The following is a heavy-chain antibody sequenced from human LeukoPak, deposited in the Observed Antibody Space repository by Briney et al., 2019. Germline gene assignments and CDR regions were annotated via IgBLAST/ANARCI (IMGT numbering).Heavy chain of an antibody. CDR1: GGSISSGGYY. CDR2: IYYSGST. Sequence: PSQTLSLTCTVSGGSISSGGYYWSWIRQHPGKGLEWIGYIYYSGSTYYNPSLKSRVTISVDTSKNQFSLKLSSVTAADTAVYYCARGPGSWYGVVDYWGQGTLVTVSS. V-gene: IGHV4-31*03. D-gene: IGHD2-15*01. J-gene: IGHJ4*02. CDR3: ARGPGSWYGVVDY.